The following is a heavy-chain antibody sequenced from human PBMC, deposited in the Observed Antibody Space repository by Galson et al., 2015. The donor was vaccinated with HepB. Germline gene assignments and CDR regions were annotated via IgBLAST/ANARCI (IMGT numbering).Heavy chain of an antibody. CDR3: ARSGCRVYLPRMGLGYYYYMDV. V-gene: IGHV1-8*01. CDR2: MNPNSGNT. Sequence: SVKVSCKASGYTFTSYDINWVRQATGQGLEWMGWMNPNSGNTGYAQKFQGRVTMTRNTSISTAYMELSSLRSEDTAVYYCARSGCRVYLPRMGLGYYYYMDVWGKGTTVTVSS. CDR1: GYTFTSYD. D-gene: IGHD2-8*01. J-gene: IGHJ6*03.